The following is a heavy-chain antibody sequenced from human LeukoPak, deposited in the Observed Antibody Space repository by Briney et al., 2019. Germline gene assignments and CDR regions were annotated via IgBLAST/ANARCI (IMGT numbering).Heavy chain of an antibody. CDR2: IYYSGST. CDR3: ASLHYDFWSGYLYYFGY. J-gene: IGHJ4*02. V-gene: IGHV4-59*05. D-gene: IGHD3-3*01. Sequence: GSLRLSCAASGFTFSSYSMNWVRQAPGKGLEWIGSIYYSGSTYYNPSLKSRVTISVDTSKNQFSLKLSSVTAADTAVYYCASLHYDFWSGYLYYFGYWGQGTLVTVSS. CDR1: GFTFSSYSMN.